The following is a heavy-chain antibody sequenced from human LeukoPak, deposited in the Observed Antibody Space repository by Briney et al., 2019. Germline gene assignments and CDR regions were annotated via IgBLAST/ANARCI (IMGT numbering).Heavy chain of an antibody. Sequence: GESLKISCKGSGYSFSTYWIGWVRLMPGKGLEWMGIIYPDDSDTRYSPSFQGQVTISADKSISTAYLQWSSLKASDTAMYYCARLAVAQYQIDYWGQGTLVTVSS. V-gene: IGHV5-51*01. CDR1: GYSFSTYW. J-gene: IGHJ4*02. D-gene: IGHD6-19*01. CDR3: ARLAVAQYQIDY. CDR2: IYPDDSDT.